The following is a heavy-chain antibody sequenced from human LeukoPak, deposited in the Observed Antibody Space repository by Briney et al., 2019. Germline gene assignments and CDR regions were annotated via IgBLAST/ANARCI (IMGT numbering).Heavy chain of an antibody. Sequence: GASVKVSCKASGGTFSSYAINWVRQATGQGLEWMGWMNPNSGNTGYAQKFQGRVTMTRDTSISTAYMELSSLRSEDTAVYYCARAGYYYDSSGYPNGMDVWGQGTTVTVSS. V-gene: IGHV1-8*02. D-gene: IGHD3-22*01. CDR2: MNPNSGNT. J-gene: IGHJ6*02. CDR1: GGTFSSYA. CDR3: ARAGYYYDSSGYPNGMDV.